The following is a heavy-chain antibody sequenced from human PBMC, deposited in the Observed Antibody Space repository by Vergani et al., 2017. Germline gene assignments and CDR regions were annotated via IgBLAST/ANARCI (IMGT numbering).Heavy chain of an antibody. J-gene: IGHJ4*02. CDR1: GCTFSSYW. CDR2: IHSDGSTT. D-gene: IGHD3-22*01. Sequence: VQLVESGGGVIQPGWSLKVSCEASGCTFSSYWIHWVRHAPGKGLVWVSRIHSDGSTTNYADFLPGRFTISRDNATNTLYLQMNSLRAGDTAWYYLARQIDSSGTLWGQGTLVTVSS. CDR3: ARQIDSSGTL. V-gene: IGHV3-74*02.